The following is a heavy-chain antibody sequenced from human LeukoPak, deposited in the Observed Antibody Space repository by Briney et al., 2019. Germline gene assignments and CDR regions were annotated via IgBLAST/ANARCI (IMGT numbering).Heavy chain of an antibody. V-gene: IGHV4-61*08. CDR1: GGSVNSGGYY. D-gene: IGHD1-26*01. CDR3: ARMGGSYPRPDFDY. J-gene: IGHJ4*02. Sequence: SQTLSLTCTVSGGSVNSGGYYWSWIRQPPGKGLEWIGYIYYSGSTNYNPSLKSRVTISVDTSKNQFSLKLSSVTAADTAVYYCARMGGSYPRPDFDYWGQGTLVTVSS. CDR2: IYYSGST.